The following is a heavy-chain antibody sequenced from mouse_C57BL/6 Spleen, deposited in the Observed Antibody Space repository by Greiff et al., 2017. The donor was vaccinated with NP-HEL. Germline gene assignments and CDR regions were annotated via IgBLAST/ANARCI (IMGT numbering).Heavy chain of an antibody. D-gene: IGHD2-3*01. V-gene: IGHV1-55*01. J-gene: IGHJ4*01. CDR3: ARVINDGYYVYAMDY. CDR2: IYPGSGST. Sequence: QVQLQQPGAELVKPGASVKMSCKASGYTFTSYWITWVKQRPGQGLEWIGDIYPGSGSTNYNEKFKSKATLTVDTSSSTAYMQLSSLTSEDSAVYYCARVINDGYYVYAMDYWGQGTSVTVSS. CDR1: GYTFTSYW.